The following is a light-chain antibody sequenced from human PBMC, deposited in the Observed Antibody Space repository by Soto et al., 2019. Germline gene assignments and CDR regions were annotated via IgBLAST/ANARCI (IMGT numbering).Light chain of an antibody. CDR3: QQDYNFWT. CDR1: QSVSSSY. CDR2: GAS. V-gene: IGKV3D-7*01. J-gene: IGKJ1*01. Sequence: PGERVTLSCRASQSVSSSYLTWYQQKPGQAPRLLIYGASTRATSIPARFSGSGSGTDFTPTISSLQPEDFAVYYCQQDYNFWTFGQGTKVDIK.